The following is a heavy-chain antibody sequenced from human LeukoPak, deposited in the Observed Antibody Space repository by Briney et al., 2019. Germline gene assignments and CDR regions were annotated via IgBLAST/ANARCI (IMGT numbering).Heavy chain of an antibody. CDR3: ARGVEVGSRGWYRRYYFDY. Sequence: ASVKVSCKASGYTFTSYGISWVRQAPGQGLEWMGWISAYNGNTNYAQKLQGRVTMTTDTSTSTAYMELRSLRSDDTAVYYCARGVEVGSRGWYRRYYFDYWGQGTLVTVSS. V-gene: IGHV1-18*01. CDR1: GYTFTSYG. CDR2: ISAYNGNT. J-gene: IGHJ4*02. D-gene: IGHD6-19*01.